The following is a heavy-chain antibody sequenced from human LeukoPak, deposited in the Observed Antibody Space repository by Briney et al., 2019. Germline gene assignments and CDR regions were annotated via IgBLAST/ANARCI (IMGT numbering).Heavy chain of an antibody. CDR2: IIPILGIA. V-gene: IGHV1-69*04. CDR3: AREDDYGDY. Sequence: ASVTVSCKVSGYTLTELSMHWVRQAPGQGLEWMGRIIPILGIANYAQKFQGRVTITADKSTSTAYMELSSLRSEDTAVYYCAREDDYGDYWGQGTLVTVSS. CDR1: GYTLTELS. J-gene: IGHJ4*02.